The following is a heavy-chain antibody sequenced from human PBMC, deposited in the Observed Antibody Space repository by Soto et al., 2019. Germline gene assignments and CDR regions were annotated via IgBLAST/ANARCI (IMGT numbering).Heavy chain of an antibody. Sequence: QVQLVQSGAEVKKPGASVKVSCKASGYTFTGYYMHWVRQAPGQGLEWMGWINPNSGGRNYAQKFQCWVTLTRDTSISTAYMDLSRLRSDDTAVYYCARAFGSGYFYGMDVWGQGTTVTVSS. CDR1: GYTFTGYY. CDR3: ARAFGSGYFYGMDV. CDR2: INPNSGGR. J-gene: IGHJ6*02. V-gene: IGHV1-2*04. D-gene: IGHD3-22*01.